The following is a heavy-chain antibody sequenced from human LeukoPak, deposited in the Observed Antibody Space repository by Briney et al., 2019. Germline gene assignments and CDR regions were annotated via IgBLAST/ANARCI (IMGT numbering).Heavy chain of an antibody. CDR2: ISYSGST. CDR1: GGSISSSSYY. D-gene: IGHD4/OR15-4a*01. CDR3: ARQNYGAAPLRY. V-gene: IGHV4-39*01. Sequence: SETLSHSCTVSGGSISSSSYYWGWIRQPPGKGLEWIGSISYSGSTYYNSSLKSRVTVSVDMSKNQFSLKLSSVTAADAAVYYCARQNYGAAPLRYWGQGTLVTVSS. J-gene: IGHJ4*02.